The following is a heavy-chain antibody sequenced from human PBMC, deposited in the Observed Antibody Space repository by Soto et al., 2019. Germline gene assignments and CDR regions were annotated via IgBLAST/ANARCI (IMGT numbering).Heavy chain of an antibody. D-gene: IGHD4-4*01. V-gene: IGHV5-51*01. CDR3: ARQAATVTTVPLLYFDP. Sequence: EVQLVQSGAEVKKPGESLKISCKASGYSFPGYWIGWVRQMPGKGLEWMGIIYPDNSNTRYSPSFQGQVTISADKSISPAYLQWSSLKASDTAMYYCARQAATVTTVPLLYFDPWGQGTLVTVSS. CDR2: IYPDNSNT. CDR1: GYSFPGYW. J-gene: IGHJ5*02.